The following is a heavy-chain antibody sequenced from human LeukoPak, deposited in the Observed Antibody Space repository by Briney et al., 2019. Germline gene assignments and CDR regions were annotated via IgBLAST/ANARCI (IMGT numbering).Heavy chain of an antibody. CDR1: GGFAFSSFV. J-gene: IGHJ4*02. V-gene: IGHV3-23*01. D-gene: IGHD2-15*01. CDR2: ISTSGDGT. Sequence: GGSLRLSCAASGGFAFSSFVMSWVRQAPGKGLEWVSVISTSGDGTYYADSVKGRFTISRDNSKSTLYLQMNSVRAEDTAVYYCARDTSGYYDYWGQGALVTVSS. CDR3: ARDTSGYYDY.